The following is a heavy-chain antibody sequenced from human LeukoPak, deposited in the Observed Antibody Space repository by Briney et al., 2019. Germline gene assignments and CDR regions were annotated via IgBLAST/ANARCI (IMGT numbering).Heavy chain of an antibody. CDR1: GGSISSGDYY. D-gene: IGHD6-19*01. CDR3: AVLAVAGFFDY. CDR2: IYYSGST. Sequence: PSETLSLTCTVSGGSISSGDYYWSWIRQPPGKGLEWIGYIYYSGSTYYNPSLKSRVTISVDTSKNQFSLKLSSVTAADTAAYYCAVLAVAGFFDYWGQGTLVTVSS. V-gene: IGHV4-30-4*08. J-gene: IGHJ4*02.